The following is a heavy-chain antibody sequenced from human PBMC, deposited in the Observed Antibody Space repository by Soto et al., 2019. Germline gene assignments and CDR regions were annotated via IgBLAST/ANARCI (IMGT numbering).Heavy chain of an antibody. V-gene: IGHV4-30-4*01. Sequence: SETLSLTCTVSGGSIKSDYYWAWVRQPPGGGLEWMGYKYYSGATDSDPSLEARVSFSVDTSKNQFFLNLTSVTVADTAVYFCARGRPNYFYYGLDVWGPGSPVTVSS. J-gene: IGHJ6*02. CDR2: KYYSGAT. CDR3: ARGRPNYFYYGLDV. CDR1: GGSIKSDYY.